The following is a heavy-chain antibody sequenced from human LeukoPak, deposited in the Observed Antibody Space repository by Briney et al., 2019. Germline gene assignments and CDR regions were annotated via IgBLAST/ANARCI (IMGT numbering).Heavy chain of an antibody. J-gene: IGHJ5*02. CDR3: ATLKLMVRGVPYWFDP. CDR1: GYTFTSYD. D-gene: IGHD3-10*01. V-gene: IGHV1-8*01. CDR2: MNPNSGNT. Sequence: GASVKVSCKASGYTFTSYDINWVRQATGQGLEWMGWMNPNSGNTGYAQKFQGRVTMTRNTSISTAYMELSSLRSEDTAVYYCATLKLMVRGVPYWFDPWGQGTLVTVSS.